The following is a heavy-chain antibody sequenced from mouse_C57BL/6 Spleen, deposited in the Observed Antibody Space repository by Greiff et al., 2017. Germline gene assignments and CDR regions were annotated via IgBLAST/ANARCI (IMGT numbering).Heavy chain of an antibody. J-gene: IGHJ3*01. V-gene: IGHV5-17*01. CDR3: ARGTGTEVAY. Sequence: EVQLVESGGGLVKPGGSLKLSCAASGFTFSDYGMHWVRQAPEKGLEWVAYISSGSSTIYYADTVKGRFTISRDNAKNTLFLQMSSLRSEDTAMYYCARGTGTEVAYWGQGTLVTVSA. D-gene: IGHD4-1*01. CDR1: GFTFSDYG. CDR2: ISSGSSTI.